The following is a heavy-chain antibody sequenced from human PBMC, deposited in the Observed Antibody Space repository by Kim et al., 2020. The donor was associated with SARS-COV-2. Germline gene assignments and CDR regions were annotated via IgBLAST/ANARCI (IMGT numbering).Heavy chain of an antibody. V-gene: IGHV3-23*01. D-gene: IGHD5-12*01. J-gene: IGHJ4*02. Sequence: SVKGRFTISRDNSKNTLYLQMNSLRAEDTAVYYCAKDLGLSRDGYNALDYWGQGTLVTVSS. CDR3: AKDLGLSRDGYNALDY.